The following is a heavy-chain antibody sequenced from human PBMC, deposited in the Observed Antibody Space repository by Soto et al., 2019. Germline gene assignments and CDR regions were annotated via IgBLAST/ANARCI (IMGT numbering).Heavy chain of an antibody. Sequence: QVQLQESGPGLVKPSGTLSLTCAVSGVSISSSNWWSWVRQPPGKGLEWIGEIYHSGDTNYNPSLTSRGSTSVDKSKNQFSLKMYSVTAADTAVYYCASKYGSGSYYVDYWGQGSLVTV. J-gene: IGHJ4*02. CDR1: GVSISSSNW. V-gene: IGHV4-4*02. CDR3: ASKYGSGSYYVDY. CDR2: IYHSGDT. D-gene: IGHD3-10*01.